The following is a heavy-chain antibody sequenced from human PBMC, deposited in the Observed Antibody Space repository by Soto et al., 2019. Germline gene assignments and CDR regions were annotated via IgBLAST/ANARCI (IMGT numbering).Heavy chain of an antibody. CDR3: ARWNGGFDP. CDR1: GFTFSAYS. Sequence: EEQLVESGGGLVQPGGSLRLSCAASGFTFSAYSMSWVRQAPGKGLEWVANINQDGSAKSYVDSVRGRFTISRDNGKNSLSLQMESLRADDTAVYYCARWNGGFDPWGQGTLVTVSS. D-gene: IGHD1-1*01. J-gene: IGHJ5*02. V-gene: IGHV3-7*05. CDR2: INQDGSAK.